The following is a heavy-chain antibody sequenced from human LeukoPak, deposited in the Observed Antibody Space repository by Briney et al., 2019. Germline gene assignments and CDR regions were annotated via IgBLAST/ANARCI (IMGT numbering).Heavy chain of an antibody. CDR3: ATSLGPLAEY. CDR2: INSGGSGT. J-gene: IGHJ4*02. V-gene: IGHV3-74*01. Sequence: GGSLRLSCAASGFTFSNFWMHWVRQTPGKGLVWVSRINSGGSGTSYADSVEGRFTISRDNAKNTLYLQMNSLKGEDTAVYYCATSLGPLAEYWGRGTLVTVSS. D-gene: IGHD7-27*01. CDR1: GFTFSNFW.